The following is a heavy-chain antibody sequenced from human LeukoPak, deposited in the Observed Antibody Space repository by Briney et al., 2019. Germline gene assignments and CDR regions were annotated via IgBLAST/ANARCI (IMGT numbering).Heavy chain of an antibody. Sequence: ASVKVSCKASGYTFTRNYMHWVRQAPGQGLEWMGWVNPTSGDTNYVQKFQGRVIMTRDTSISTAYMELSGVRSDDTAVYYCARGDGDGPARRAFDIWGQGTMVTVAS. D-gene: IGHD7-27*01. CDR2: VNPTSGDT. CDR3: ARGDGDGPARRAFDI. J-gene: IGHJ3*02. V-gene: IGHV1-2*02. CDR1: GYTFTRNY.